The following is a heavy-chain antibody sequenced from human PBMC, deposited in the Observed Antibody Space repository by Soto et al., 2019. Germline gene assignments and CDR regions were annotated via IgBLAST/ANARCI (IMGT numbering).Heavy chain of an antibody. J-gene: IGHJ6*02. CDR1: GGSISSYY. D-gene: IGHD6-6*01. CDR3: ARDGHSSSYGYYYYGMDV. CDR2: IYYSGST. Sequence: SETLSLTCTVSGGSISSYYWSWIRQPPGKGLEWIGYIYYSGSTNYNPSLKSRVTISVDTSKNQFSLKLSSVTAADTAVYYCARDGHSSSYGYYYYGMDVWGQGTTVTVSS. V-gene: IGHV4-59*01.